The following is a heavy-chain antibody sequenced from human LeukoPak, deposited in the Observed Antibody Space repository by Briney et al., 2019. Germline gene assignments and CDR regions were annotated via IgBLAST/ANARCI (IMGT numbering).Heavy chain of an antibody. J-gene: IGHJ4*02. CDR3: AFFYTGLKIPY. V-gene: IGHV3-74*01. Sequence: GGSLRLSCAASGFTFNTYWMHWVRQAPGKGLVWVSDINPEGITSNYADSVRGRFTISRDNAQNTLYLQMDGLRAEDTGIYYCAFFYTGLKIPYWGQGALVTVS. CDR1: GFTFNTYW. D-gene: IGHD3/OR15-3a*01. CDR2: INPEGITS.